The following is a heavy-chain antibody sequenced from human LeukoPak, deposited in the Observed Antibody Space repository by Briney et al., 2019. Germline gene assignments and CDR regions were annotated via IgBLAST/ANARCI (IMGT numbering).Heavy chain of an antibody. J-gene: IGHJ3*02. CDR2: ISGSGGST. Sequence: GGSLRLSCAASGLTFSSYAMSWVRQAPGKGLEWVSAISGSGGSTYYADSVKSRFTISRDNSKNTLYLQMNSLRAEDTAVYYCAKIDYGDYIYLDAFDIWGQGTMVTVSS. CDR1: GLTFSSYA. CDR3: AKIDYGDYIYLDAFDI. V-gene: IGHV3-23*01. D-gene: IGHD4-17*01.